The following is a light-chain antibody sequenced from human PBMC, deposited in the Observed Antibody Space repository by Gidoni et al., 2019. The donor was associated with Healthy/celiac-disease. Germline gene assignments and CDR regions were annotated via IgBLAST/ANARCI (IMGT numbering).Light chain of an antibody. V-gene: IGKV2-28*01. CDR2: LGS. CDR1: QSRLHSNGYNY. Sequence: DIVMTQSPLSLPVTPGEPASISCRSSQSRLHSNGYNYLDWYLQKPGQSPQLLLYLGSTRASGVPDRFSGSGSGTDFTLKISRVEAEDVGVYYCMQALQTPRLTFGGGTKVEIK. J-gene: IGKJ4*01. CDR3: MQALQTPRLT.